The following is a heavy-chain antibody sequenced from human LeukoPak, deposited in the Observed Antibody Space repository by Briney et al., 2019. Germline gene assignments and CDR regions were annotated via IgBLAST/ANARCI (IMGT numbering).Heavy chain of an antibody. D-gene: IGHD2/OR15-2a*01. J-gene: IGHJ4*02. CDR1: GGSVSSGSYY. Sequence: SETLSLTCTVSGGSVSSGSYYWSWIRQPPGKGLEWIGYIYYSGSTNYNPSLKSRVTISVDTSKSQSSLKLSSVTAADTAVYYCARDPLVRLLSFDYWGQGTLVTVSS. V-gene: IGHV4-61*01. CDR3: ARDPLVRLLSFDY. CDR2: IYYSGST.